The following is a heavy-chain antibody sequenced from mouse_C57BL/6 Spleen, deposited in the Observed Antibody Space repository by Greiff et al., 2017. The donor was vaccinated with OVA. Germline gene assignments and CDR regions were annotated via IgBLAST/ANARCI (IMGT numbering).Heavy chain of an antibody. CDR2: IYPRSGNT. CDR1: GYTFTSYG. CDR3: ARRDYGSNYEGKYGRIY. J-gene: IGHJ4*01. V-gene: IGHV1-81*01. D-gene: IGHD1-1*01. Sequence: QVQLKQSGAELARPGASVKLSCKASGYTFTSYGISWVKQRTGQGLEWIGEIYPRSGNTYYNEKFKGKATLTADKSSSTAYMELRSLTAEDSAVYFCARRDYGSNYEGKYGRIYWGQGTSVTVSS.